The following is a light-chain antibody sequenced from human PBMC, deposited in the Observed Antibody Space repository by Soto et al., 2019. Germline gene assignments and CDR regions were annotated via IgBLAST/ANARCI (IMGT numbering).Light chain of an antibody. V-gene: IGLV2-14*01. CDR1: SSDVGGYNY. CDR2: DVS. Sequence: QSALPQPASVSGSPGQSITISCTGTSSDVGGYNYVSWYQQHPGKAPKLMIYDVSNRPSGVSNRFSGSKSGNTASLTISGLQAEDEADYYGSAYTSSSTVVFGGGTKVTVL. J-gene: IGLJ2*01. CDR3: SAYTSSSTVV.